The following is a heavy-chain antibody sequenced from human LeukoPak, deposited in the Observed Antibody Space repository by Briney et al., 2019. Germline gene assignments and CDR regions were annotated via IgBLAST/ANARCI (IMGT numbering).Heavy chain of an antibody. V-gene: IGHV3-30*04. CDR1: GFTFSSYA. D-gene: IGHD3-22*01. CDR2: IRYDGSNK. J-gene: IGHJ4*01. Sequence: PGRSLRLSCAASGFTFSSYAMHWVRQAPGKGLEWLAFIRYDGSNKNYADSVKGRFTISRDNTKNSLYLQMNSLRAEDTAVYYCARGSSSNYYDSSVALGVDYWGHGTLVTVSS. CDR3: ARGSSSNYYDSSVALGVDY.